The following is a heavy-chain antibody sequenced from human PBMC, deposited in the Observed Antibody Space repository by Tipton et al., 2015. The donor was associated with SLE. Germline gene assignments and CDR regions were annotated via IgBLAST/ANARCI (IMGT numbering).Heavy chain of an antibody. CDR3: ARGGWDSSSSANWFDP. V-gene: IGHV1-46*01. J-gene: IGHJ5*02. CDR1: GYTFTSYY. CDR2: INPSGGST. Sequence: QLVQSGPEVKKPGASVKVSCKASGYTFTSYYMHWVRQAPGQGLEWMGIINPSGGSTSYAQKFQGRVTMTRDTSTSTVYMELSSLRSEDTAVYYCARGGWDSSSSANWFDPWGQGTLVTVSS. D-gene: IGHD6-6*01.